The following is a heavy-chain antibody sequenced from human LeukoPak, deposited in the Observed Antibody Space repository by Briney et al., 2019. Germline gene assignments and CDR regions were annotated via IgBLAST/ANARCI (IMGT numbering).Heavy chain of an antibody. J-gene: IGHJ4*02. D-gene: IGHD3-10*01. V-gene: IGHV3-7*05. CDR2: IKHAGSET. CDR1: GFTFSSYC. CDR3: ARERKYYYGSGSFFDY. Sequence: GGSLRLSCAASGFTFSSYCMSWVRQAPGKGLEWVANIKHAGSETYYVDSVKGRFTISRDNAKNSLYLQMNSLRAEDTAVYYCARERKYYYGSGSFFDYWGQGTLVTVSS.